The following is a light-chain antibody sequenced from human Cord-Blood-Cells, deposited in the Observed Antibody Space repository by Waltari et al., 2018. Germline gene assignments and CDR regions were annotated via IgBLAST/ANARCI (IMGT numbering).Light chain of an antibody. CDR1: QGISSY. CDR2: AAS. CDR3: QQLNSYPIT. J-gene: IGKJ5*01. Sequence: IQLTQSPSSLSASVGDRVTITCRASQGISSYLAWYQQKPGKAPKLLIYAASTLQRGVPSSFSGSGSGTDFTLTIRSLQPEDFATYYCQQLNSYPITFGQGTRLEIK. V-gene: IGKV1-9*01.